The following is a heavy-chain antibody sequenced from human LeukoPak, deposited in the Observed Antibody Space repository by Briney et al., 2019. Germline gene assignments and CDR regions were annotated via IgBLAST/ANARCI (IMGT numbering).Heavy chain of an antibody. Sequence: AGGSLRLSCAASGFTFSSYAMSWVRQAPGKGLEWVSAISGSGGSTYYADSVKGRFTISRDNSKNTLYLQMNSLRAEDTAVYYCAKGGGSGSYPEYFDYWGQGTLVTVSS. CDR3: AKGGGSGSYPEYFDY. D-gene: IGHD3-10*01. CDR1: GFTFSSYA. V-gene: IGHV3-23*01. J-gene: IGHJ4*02. CDR2: ISGSGGST.